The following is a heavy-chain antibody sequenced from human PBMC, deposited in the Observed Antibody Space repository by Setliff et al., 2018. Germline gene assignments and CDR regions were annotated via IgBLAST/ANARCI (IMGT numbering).Heavy chain of an antibody. CDR1: GFSLSASGLA. V-gene: IGHV2-5*02. D-gene: IGHD1-1*01. Sequence: SGPTLVNPTQTLTLTCTFSGFSLSASGLAVGWIRQPPGKALEWLALISWDDDEHYNPSLRTRLTISKDTSRNQVVLTMTNVDPVDTATYYCAHTGIQPKPNNWFDPWGQGTLVTVSS. CDR3: AHTGIQPKPNNWFDP. CDR2: ISWDDDE. J-gene: IGHJ5*02.